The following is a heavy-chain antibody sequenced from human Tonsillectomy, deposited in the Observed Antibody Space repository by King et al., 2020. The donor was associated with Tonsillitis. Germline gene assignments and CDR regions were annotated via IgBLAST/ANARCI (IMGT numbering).Heavy chain of an antibody. CDR3: ARGLGVVLRSDP. V-gene: IGHV4-34*01. D-gene: IGHD2/OR15-2a*01. CDR2: IHHSGST. J-gene: IGHJ5*02. Sequence: VQLQQWGAGLLKPSETLSLTCGVYGGSFSGYYWTWVRQPPGKGLEWIGEIHHSGSTKYNPSLKSRVTISVDTSKNQFFLNLSSVTAADTAVYYCARGLGVVLRSDPWGQGPLVTVAS. CDR1: GGSFSGYY.